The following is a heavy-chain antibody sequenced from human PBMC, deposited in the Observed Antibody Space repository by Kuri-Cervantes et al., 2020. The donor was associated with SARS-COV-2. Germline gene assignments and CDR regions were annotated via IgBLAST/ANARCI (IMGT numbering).Heavy chain of an antibody. CDR1: GYTLTELS. J-gene: IGHJ6*03. D-gene: IGHD3-22*01. V-gene: IGHV1-24*01. Sequence: ASVKVSCKVSGYTLTELSMHWVRQAPGKGLEWMGGFDPEDGETIYAQKFQGRVTMTEDTSTDTAYMELSSLRPEDTAVYYCAREPLYYDNGRGINKYYYYYMDVWGKGTTVTVSS. CDR2: FDPEDGET. CDR3: AREPLYYDNGRGINKYYYYYMDV.